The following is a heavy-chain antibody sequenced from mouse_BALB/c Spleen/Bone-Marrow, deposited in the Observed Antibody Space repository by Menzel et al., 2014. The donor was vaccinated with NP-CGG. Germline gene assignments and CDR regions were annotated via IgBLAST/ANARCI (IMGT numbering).Heavy chain of an antibody. D-gene: IGHD4-1*01. J-gene: IGHJ2*01. V-gene: IGHV7-3*02. Sequence: EVQRVESGGGLVQPGGSLRLSCATSGFTFTDYYMNWVRQPPGKALEWLGFIRNKAYGYTTEYSASVKGRFTISRDNSQGILYLQMNSLSAEDSATYYCARDMGGILFDSWGQGTTLTVSS. CDR3: ARDMGGILFDS. CDR2: IRNKAYGYTT. CDR1: GFTFTDYY.